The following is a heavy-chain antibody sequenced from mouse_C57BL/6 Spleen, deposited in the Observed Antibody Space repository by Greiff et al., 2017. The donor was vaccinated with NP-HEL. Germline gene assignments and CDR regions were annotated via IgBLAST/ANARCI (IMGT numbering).Heavy chain of an antibody. Sequence: QVQLQQPGAELVKPGASVKLSCKASGYTFTSYWMHWVKQRPGQGLAWIGMIHPNSGSTNYNEKFKSKATLTVDKSSSTAYMQLSSLTSEDSAVYYCARGGYGSNFDYWGQGTTLTVSS. CDR2: IHPNSGST. J-gene: IGHJ2*01. CDR3: ARGGYGSNFDY. D-gene: IGHD1-1*01. CDR1: GYTFTSYW. V-gene: IGHV1-64*01.